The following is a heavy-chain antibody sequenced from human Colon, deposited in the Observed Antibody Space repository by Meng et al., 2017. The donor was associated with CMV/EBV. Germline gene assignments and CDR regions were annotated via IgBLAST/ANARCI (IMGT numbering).Heavy chain of an antibody. Sequence: GGSLRLSCVASGFTVSSNFMSWVRQAPGKGLEWVSIIYSGGTIKYADSVKGRFTISRDSSTNTLYLQIDSLRAEDTAVYYCARVGDYPGGYFDSWGQGTLVTVSS. V-gene: IGHV3-53*01. D-gene: IGHD4-17*01. CDR1: GFTVSSNF. CDR2: IYSGGTI. CDR3: ARVGDYPGGYFDS. J-gene: IGHJ4*02.